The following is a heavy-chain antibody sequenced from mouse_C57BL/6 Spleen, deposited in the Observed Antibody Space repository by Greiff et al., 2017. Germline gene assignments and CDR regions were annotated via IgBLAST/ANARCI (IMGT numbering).Heavy chain of an antibody. V-gene: IGHV1-64*01. Sequence: QVQLQQSGAELVKPGASVKLSCKASGYTFTSYWMHWVKQRPGQGLEWIGMIHPNSGSTNYNEKFKSKATLTVDKSSSTAYMQLSSLTSEDSAVYYCARRPSYYSNYGFYYFDYWGQGTTLTVSS. J-gene: IGHJ2*01. CDR2: IHPNSGST. D-gene: IGHD2-5*01. CDR1: GYTFTSYW. CDR3: ARRPSYYSNYGFYYFDY.